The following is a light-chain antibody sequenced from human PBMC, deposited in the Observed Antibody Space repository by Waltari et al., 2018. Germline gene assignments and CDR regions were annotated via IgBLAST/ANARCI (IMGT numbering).Light chain of an antibody. V-gene: IGKV3-20*01. CDR1: RSVSRS. Sequence: EIVLTQSPGTLSLSPGERATLSCRASRSVSRSFAWYQQKPGQAPRHLIYGASSRATGVPDRFSGSGSGTDFSLTISRLEPEDFAVYYCQHYVRLPVTFGQGTKVEIK. CDR2: GAS. J-gene: IGKJ1*01. CDR3: QHYVRLPVT.